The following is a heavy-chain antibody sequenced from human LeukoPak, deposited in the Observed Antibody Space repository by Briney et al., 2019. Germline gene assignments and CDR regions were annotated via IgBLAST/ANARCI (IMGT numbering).Heavy chain of an antibody. J-gene: IGHJ4*02. CDR3: ARDNGGPTSVVAATCDY. CDR2: INSDGSST. V-gene: IGHV3-74*01. D-gene: IGHD2-15*01. CDR1: GFTFSSYW. Sequence: GGSLRLSCAASGFTFSSYWMHWVRQAPGKGLVWVSRINSDGSSTSYADSVKGRFTISRDNAKNSLYLQMNSLRAEDTAVYYCARDNGGPTSVVAATCDYWGQGTLVTVSS.